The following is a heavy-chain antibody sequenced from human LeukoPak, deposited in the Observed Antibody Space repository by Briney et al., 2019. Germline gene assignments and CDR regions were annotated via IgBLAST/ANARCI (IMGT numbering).Heavy chain of an antibody. J-gene: IGHJ3*02. Sequence: PSETLSLTCAVYGGSFSGYYWSWIRQPPGKGLEWIGEINHSGSTNYNPSLKSRVTISVDTFKNQFSLKLSSVTAADTAVYYCARGLPGPFDIWGQGTMVTVSS. D-gene: IGHD1-14*01. CDR1: GGSFSGYY. CDR2: INHSGST. V-gene: IGHV4-34*01. CDR3: ARGLPGPFDI.